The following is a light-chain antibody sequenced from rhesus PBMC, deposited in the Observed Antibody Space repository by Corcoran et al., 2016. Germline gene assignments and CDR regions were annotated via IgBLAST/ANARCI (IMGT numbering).Light chain of an antibody. Sequence: DIQMTQSPSSLSASVGDRVTITCRASENVNNYLNWYQQKPGKPPKLLSNRASTLQSGVPSTFSGSGSGTDYTVTISRLQSEDVATYYCQQNYGTPYSFGQGTKVEI. J-gene: IGKJ2*01. CDR1: ENVNNY. V-gene: IGKV1-74*01. CDR3: QQNYGTPYS. CDR2: RAS.